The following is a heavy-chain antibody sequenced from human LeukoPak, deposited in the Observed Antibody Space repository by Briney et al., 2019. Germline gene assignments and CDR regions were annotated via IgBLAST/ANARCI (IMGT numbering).Heavy chain of an antibody. Sequence: VQPGRSLRLSCAASGFTFSSYAMHWVRQAPGKGLKWVAVISYDGSNKYYADSVKGRFTISRDNSKNTLYLQMNSLRAEDTAVYYCAKDQGYYDSSGNFDYWGQGTLVTVSS. D-gene: IGHD3-22*01. J-gene: IGHJ4*02. CDR2: ISYDGSNK. CDR3: AKDQGYYDSSGNFDY. CDR1: GFTFSSYA. V-gene: IGHV3-30-3*01.